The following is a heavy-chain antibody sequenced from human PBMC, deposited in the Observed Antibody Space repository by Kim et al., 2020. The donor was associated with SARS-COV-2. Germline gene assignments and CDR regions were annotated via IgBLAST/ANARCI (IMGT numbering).Heavy chain of an antibody. CDR3: ARGSLLWFGEY. CDR2: T. Sequence: TKYGQNFQGRVTMTRDTSISTAYMKLNRLTSDDTAVYYCARGSLLWFGEYWGQGTPVTVSS. V-gene: IGHV1-2*02. D-gene: IGHD3-10*01. J-gene: IGHJ4*02.